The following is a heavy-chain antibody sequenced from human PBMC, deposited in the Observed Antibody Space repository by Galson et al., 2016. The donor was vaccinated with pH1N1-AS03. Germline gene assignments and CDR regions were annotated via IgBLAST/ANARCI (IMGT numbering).Heavy chain of an antibody. CDR1: GASISSSTYY. CDR3: ARRHAYDSSGYYYVGYFDY. D-gene: IGHD3-22*01. Sequence: TLSLTCTVSGASISSSTYYWSWIRQPAGKGLEWIGRGYSSGHTNYNPSLKGRVTISVDTSKNQFSLKLSSVTAADTAVYYCARRHAYDSSGYYYVGYFDYWGQGTLVTVSS. CDR2: GYSSGHT. V-gene: IGHV4-61*02. J-gene: IGHJ4*02.